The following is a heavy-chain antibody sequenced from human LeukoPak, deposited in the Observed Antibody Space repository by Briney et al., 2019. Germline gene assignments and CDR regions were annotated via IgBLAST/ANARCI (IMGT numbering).Heavy chain of an antibody. D-gene: IGHD3-16*02. CDR1: GYTFTSYT. J-gene: IGHJ4*02. CDR3: ARDPAFYDYVWGSYRYSYYFDY. CDR2: IDTNTGNP. V-gene: IGHV7-4-1*02. Sequence: GASVKVSCKASGYTFTSYTMNWVRQAPGQGLEWMGWIDTNTGNPTYAQGFTGRFVFSLDTSVNTAYLQISSLKAEDTAVYYCARDPAFYDYVWGSYRYSYYFDYWGQGTLVTVSS.